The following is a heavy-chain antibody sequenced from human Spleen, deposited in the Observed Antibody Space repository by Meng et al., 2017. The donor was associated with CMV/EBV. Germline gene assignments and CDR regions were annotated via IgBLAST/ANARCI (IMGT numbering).Heavy chain of an antibody. J-gene: IGHJ4*02. CDR3: VHIRRCFGSSACFFDY. CDR2: IYWNADE. V-gene: IGHV2-5*01. Sequence: SITTNGVGVGWIRQPPGKALEWLALIYWNADEHYSPSLKSRLTITKDTSKNQVVLTMTNMDPVDTATYHCVHIRRCFGSSACFFDYWGQGTLVTVSS. D-gene: IGHD3-10*01. CDR1: SITTNGVG.